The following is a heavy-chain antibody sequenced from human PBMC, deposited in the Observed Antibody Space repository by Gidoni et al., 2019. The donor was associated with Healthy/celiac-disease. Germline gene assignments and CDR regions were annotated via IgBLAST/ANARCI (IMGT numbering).Heavy chain of an antibody. CDR1: GGSISISSYY. Sequence: QPQLQESGPGLVKPSEPLSLTCTVSGGSISISSYYWGWIRQPPGKGLEWIGSIYYSGSTYYNPSLKSRVTISVDTSKNQFSLKLSSVTAADTAVYYCARRSSGWYLSYAFDIWGQGTMVTVSS. CDR3: ARRSSGWYLSYAFDI. D-gene: IGHD6-19*01. J-gene: IGHJ3*02. CDR2: IYYSGST. V-gene: IGHV4-39*01.